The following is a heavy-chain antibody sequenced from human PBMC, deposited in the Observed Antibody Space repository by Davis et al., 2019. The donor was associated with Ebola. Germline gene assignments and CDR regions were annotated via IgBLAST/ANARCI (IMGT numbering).Heavy chain of an antibody. J-gene: IGHJ3*02. Sequence: GESLKISCKASGYSFTRYWIVWVRQMPGKGLEWMGIIYPGDSDTRYSPSFQGQVTIPADKSISTVYLQWSSLKASDTAMYYCATLRRTITGMDDGFDIWGQGTMVTVSS. V-gene: IGHV5-51*01. CDR3: ATLRRTITGMDDGFDI. D-gene: IGHD1-20*01. CDR1: GYSFTRYW. CDR2: IYPGDSDT.